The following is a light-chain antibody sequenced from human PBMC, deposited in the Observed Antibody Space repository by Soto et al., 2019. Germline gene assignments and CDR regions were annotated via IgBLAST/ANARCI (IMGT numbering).Light chain of an antibody. CDR2: DVT. CDR3: CSYAGSYNYV. V-gene: IGLV2-11*01. CDR1: SSDVAGYNF. Sequence: QSALTQPRSVSGSPGQSVTISCIGTSSDVAGYNFVSWYQQHPGKAPKLMIYDVTKRPSGVPDRFSGSKSGYTASLTISGLQAEDEADYYCCSYAGSYNYVFGTGNKVTV. J-gene: IGLJ1*01.